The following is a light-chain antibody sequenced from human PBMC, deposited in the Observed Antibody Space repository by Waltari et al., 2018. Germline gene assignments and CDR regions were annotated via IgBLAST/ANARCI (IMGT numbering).Light chain of an antibody. J-gene: IGKJ1*01. CDR2: GAS. V-gene: IGKV3-20*01. Sequence: EIVLTQSPGTLALSPGERATLSGRPSQSVNGNYLAWYQQKPGQAPRLLIYGASGRATGIPDRFSGSGSGSDFTLTIDRLEPEDFAVYYCQQYGNAPRTFGQGTKVEIE. CDR3: QQYGNAPRT. CDR1: QSVNGNY.